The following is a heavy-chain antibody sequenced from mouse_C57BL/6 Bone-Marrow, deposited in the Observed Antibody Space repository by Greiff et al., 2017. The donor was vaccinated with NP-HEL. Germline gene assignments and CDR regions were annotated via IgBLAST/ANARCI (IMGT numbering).Heavy chain of an antibody. CDR1: GYTFTSYW. Sequence: VQLQQPGAELVKPGVSVKLSCKASGYTFTSYWMHWVKQRPGQGLEWIGMIHPNSGSTNYNEKFKSKATLTVDKSSSTAYMQLSSLTSEDSAVYYCARTGPYYFDYWGQGTTPTVSS. D-gene: IGHD4-1*01. CDR3: ARTGPYYFDY. J-gene: IGHJ2*01. V-gene: IGHV1-64*01. CDR2: IHPNSGST.